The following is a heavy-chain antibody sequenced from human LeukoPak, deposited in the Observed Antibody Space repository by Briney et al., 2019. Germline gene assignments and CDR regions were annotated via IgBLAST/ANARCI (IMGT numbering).Heavy chain of an antibody. V-gene: IGHV3-64D*06. Sequence: GGPLRLPCSASGFPFKPYHVHWLRGAPGEGLDYVLDISSDGLKTYYADSVKGRFIISRDNSKNTLYLQMISLRAEDSAVYHCVKDGRYFDWLLPFDYWGQGTLVTVSS. CDR1: GFPFKPYH. CDR2: ISSDGLKT. D-gene: IGHD3-9*01. CDR3: VKDGRYFDWLLPFDY. J-gene: IGHJ4*02.